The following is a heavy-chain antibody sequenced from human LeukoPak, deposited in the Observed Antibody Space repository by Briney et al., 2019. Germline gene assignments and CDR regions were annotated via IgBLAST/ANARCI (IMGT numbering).Heavy chain of an antibody. CDR3: ARVTGFGVVVPAAVRWAYSY. CDR1: GYTFTGYY. D-gene: IGHD2-2*02. CDR2: INPNSGGT. V-gene: IGHV1-2*02. Sequence: ASVKVSCKASGYTFTGYYMHWVRQAPGQGLERMGWINPNSGGTNYAQKFQGRVTMTRDTSISTAYMELSRLRSDDTAVYYCARVTGFGVVVPAAVRWAYSYWGQGTLVTVSS. J-gene: IGHJ4*02.